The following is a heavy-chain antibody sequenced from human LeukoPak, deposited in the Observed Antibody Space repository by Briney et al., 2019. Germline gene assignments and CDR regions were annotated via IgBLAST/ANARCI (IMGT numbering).Heavy chain of an antibody. Sequence: AASVKVSCKASGGTFSSYAISWVRQAPGQGLEWMGGIIPIFGTANYAQKFQGRVTITADESTSTAYMELSGLRSEDTAVYYCARVRGPPLDYYYYMDVWGKGTTVTVSS. V-gene: IGHV1-69*13. J-gene: IGHJ6*03. CDR2: IIPIFGTA. CDR3: ARVRGPPLDYYYYMDV. CDR1: GGTFSSYA.